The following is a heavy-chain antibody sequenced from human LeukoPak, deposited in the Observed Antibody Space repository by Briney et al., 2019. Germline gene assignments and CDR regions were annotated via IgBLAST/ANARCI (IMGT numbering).Heavy chain of an antibody. CDR2: INPSGGST. CDR1: GYTFTSSF. Sequence: ASAKVSCTASGYTFTSSFVSWVPHAPGQGLECMGIINPSGGSTFYAQKFQGRVTMSRDTCTSTVHMELSSLRSEDSAVYYCARGGDDTAMVNWFDPWGQGTLVTVSS. V-gene: IGHV1-46*01. CDR3: ARGGDDTAMVNWFDP. D-gene: IGHD5-18*01. J-gene: IGHJ5*02.